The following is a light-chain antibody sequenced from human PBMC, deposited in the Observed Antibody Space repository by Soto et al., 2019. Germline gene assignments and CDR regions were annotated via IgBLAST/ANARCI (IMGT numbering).Light chain of an antibody. V-gene: IGKV1-5*03. CDR3: QQYNSYSYT. Sequence: DIQMTQSPSTLSASVGDRVTLTCRASQSISSWLAWYQQKTVKATKLLIYKASSLESGVTSRFSGSGSGTEFTLIISSLKPDDFATYYCQQYNSYSYTFGQGTKLEIK. CDR1: QSISSW. CDR2: KAS. J-gene: IGKJ2*01.